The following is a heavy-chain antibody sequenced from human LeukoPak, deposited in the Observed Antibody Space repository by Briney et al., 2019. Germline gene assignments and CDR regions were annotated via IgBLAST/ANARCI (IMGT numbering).Heavy chain of an antibody. CDR2: FDPEDGET. CDR3: ATDGSGSYYGSGYSRWFDP. J-gene: IGHJ5*02. V-gene: IGHV1-24*01. Sequence: GASVKVSCKVSGYTLTELSMHWVRQAPGKGLEWMGGFDPEDGETIYAQKFQGRVTMTEDTSTDTAYMELSSLRSEDTAVYYCATDGSGSYYGSGYSRWFDPWGQGTLVTVSS. D-gene: IGHD3-10*01. CDR1: GYTLTELS.